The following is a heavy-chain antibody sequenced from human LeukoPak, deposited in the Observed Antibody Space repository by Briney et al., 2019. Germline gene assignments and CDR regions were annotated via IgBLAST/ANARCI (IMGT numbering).Heavy chain of an antibody. CDR1: GYTFTSYA. J-gene: IGHJ4*02. V-gene: IGHV7-4-1*02. Sequence: GPSVKVSCKASGYTFTSYAMNWVRQAPGQGLEWVGWINTNTGNPTYAQGFTGRFVFSLDTSVSTAYLQISSLKAEDTAVYYCARDGVGSYDNGFDYWGQGTLVTVSS. D-gene: IGHD1-26*01. CDR2: INTNTGNP. CDR3: ARDGVGSYDNGFDY.